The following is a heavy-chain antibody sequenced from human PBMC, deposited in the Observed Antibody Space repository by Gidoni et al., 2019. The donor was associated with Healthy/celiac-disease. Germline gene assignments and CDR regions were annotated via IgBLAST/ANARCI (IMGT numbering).Heavy chain of an antibody. CDR3: AKSPTAGSWPNWFDP. CDR2: ISGSGGST. CDR1: GFTFSSYA. V-gene: IGHV3-23*01. J-gene: IGHJ5*02. Sequence: EVQLLESGGGLVQPGGSLRLSCAASGFTFSSYAMNWVRQAPGKGLEWVSAISGSGGSTYYADSVKGRFTISRDNSKNTVYLQMNSLRAEDTAVYYCAKSPTAGSWPNWFDPWGQGTLVTVSS. D-gene: IGHD6-13*01.